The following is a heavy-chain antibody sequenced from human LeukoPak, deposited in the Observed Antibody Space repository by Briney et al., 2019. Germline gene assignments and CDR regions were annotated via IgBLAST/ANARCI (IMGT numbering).Heavy chain of an antibody. J-gene: IGHJ6*03. CDR3: ASNYHYMDV. CDR1: GGSISSGGYY. V-gene: IGHV4-30-2*01. CDR2: IYHSGST. Sequence: SETLSLTCTVSGGSISSGGYYWSWIRQPPGKGLEWIGYIYHSGSTYYNPSLKSRVTISVDRSKNQLSLKLSSVTAADTAVYYCASNYHYMDVWGKGTTVTVSS.